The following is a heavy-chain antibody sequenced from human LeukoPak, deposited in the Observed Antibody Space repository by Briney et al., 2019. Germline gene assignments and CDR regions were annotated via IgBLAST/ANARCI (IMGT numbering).Heavy chain of an antibody. D-gene: IGHD3-22*01. CDR2: ISSSSSYI. V-gene: IGHV3-21*01. Sequence: GGSLRLSCAASGVTFSSYSMNWVRQAPGKGLDWVSSISSSSSYIYYADSVKGRFTISRDNAKNSLYLQMNSLRAEDTAVYYCARGPYDSSGYLSYWGQGTLVTVSS. CDR3: ARGPYDSSGYLSY. CDR1: GVTFSSYS. J-gene: IGHJ4*02.